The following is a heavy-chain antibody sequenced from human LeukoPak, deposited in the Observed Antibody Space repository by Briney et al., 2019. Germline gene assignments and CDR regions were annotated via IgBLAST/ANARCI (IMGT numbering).Heavy chain of an antibody. CDR3: ARADMVRGVPFDY. V-gene: IGHV1-2*04. Sequence: ASVKVSCKASGYTFTGYYMHWVRQAPGQGLEWVGWINPNSGGTNYAQKFQGWVTMIRDTSISTAYMELSRLRSDDTAVYYCARADMVRGVPFDYWGQGTLVAVSS. D-gene: IGHD3-10*01. CDR1: GYTFTGYY. CDR2: INPNSGGT. J-gene: IGHJ4*02.